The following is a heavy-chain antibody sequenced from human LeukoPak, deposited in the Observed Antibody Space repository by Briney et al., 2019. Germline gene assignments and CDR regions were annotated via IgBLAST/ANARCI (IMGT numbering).Heavy chain of an antibody. CDR1: GFTFSNAW. Sequence: PGGSLRLSCAASGFTFSNAWMSWVRQAPGKGLEWVGRIKSKTDGGTTDYAAPVKGRFTVPRDDSKNTLYLQMNSLKTEDTAVYYCTTGYCSSSSCHRSLYFDYWGQGTLVTVSS. CDR2: IKSKTDGGTT. V-gene: IGHV3-15*01. J-gene: IGHJ4*02. CDR3: TTGYCSSSSCHRSLYFDY. D-gene: IGHD2-2*01.